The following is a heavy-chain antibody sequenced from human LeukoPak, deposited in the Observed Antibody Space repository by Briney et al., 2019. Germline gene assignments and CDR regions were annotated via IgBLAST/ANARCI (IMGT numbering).Heavy chain of an antibody. J-gene: IGHJ4*02. CDR2: IYYSGST. Sequence: PSETLSLTCTVSGGSISSGAYYWSWIRQPPGKGLEWIGYIYYSGSTNYNPSLKSRVTISVDTSKNQFSLKLSSVTAADTAVYYCAREPVGYCSGGSCYSGFDYWGQGTLVTVSS. CDR1: GGSISSGAYY. V-gene: IGHV4-61*08. D-gene: IGHD2-15*01. CDR3: AREPVGYCSGGSCYSGFDY.